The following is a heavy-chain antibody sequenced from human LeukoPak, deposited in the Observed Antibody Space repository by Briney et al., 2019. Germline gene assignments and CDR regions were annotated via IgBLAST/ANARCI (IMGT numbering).Heavy chain of an antibody. Sequence: KPSETLSLTCAVYGGSFSGYYWSWIHQPPGKGLEWIGEINHSGSTNYNPSLKSRVTISVDTSKNQFSLKLSSVTAADTAVYYCARGLITRPAVTNWFDPWGQGTLVTVSS. V-gene: IGHV4-34*01. J-gene: IGHJ5*02. CDR2: INHSGST. D-gene: IGHD3-22*01. CDR3: ARGLITRPAVTNWFDP. CDR1: GGSFSGYY.